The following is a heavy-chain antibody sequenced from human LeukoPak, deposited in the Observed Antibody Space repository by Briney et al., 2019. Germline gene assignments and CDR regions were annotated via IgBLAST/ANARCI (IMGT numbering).Heavy chain of an antibody. CDR1: GGSISSSSYY. CDR2: IYYSGST. Sequence: SETLSLTCTVSGGSISSSSYYWGWIRQPPGKGLEWIGTIYYSGSTYYNPSLKSRVTISVDTSKNQFSLKLSSVTAADTAVHYCARRRRGTTARIDYWGQGTLVTVSS. V-gene: IGHV4-39*01. CDR3: ARRRRGTTARIDY. D-gene: IGHD1-1*01. J-gene: IGHJ4*02.